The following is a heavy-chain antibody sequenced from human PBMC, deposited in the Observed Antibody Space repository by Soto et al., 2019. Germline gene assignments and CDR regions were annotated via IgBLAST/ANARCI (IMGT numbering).Heavy chain of an antibody. CDR1: GGSISSSSYY. J-gene: IGHJ4*02. CDR2: IYYSGST. D-gene: IGHD4-17*01. CDR3: ASTPHLRSDYFDY. Sequence: PSETLSLTCTVSGGSISSSSYYWGWIRQPPGKGLEWIGSIYYSGSTYYNPSLKSRVTISVDTSKNQFSLKLSSVTAADTAVYYCASTPHLRSDYFDYWGQGTLVTVSS. V-gene: IGHV4-39*01.